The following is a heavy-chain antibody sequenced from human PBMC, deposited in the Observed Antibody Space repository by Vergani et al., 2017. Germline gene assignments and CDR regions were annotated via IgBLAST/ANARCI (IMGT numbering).Heavy chain of an antibody. CDR3: ARDLRLLYNRFDP. D-gene: IGHD1-14*01. J-gene: IGHJ5*02. Sequence: QVQLVESGGGVVQPGRSLRLSCAASGFTFNQYGMHWVRQAPGKGLECVAVTWYDGNNKQYADSVKGRFTISRDNSKSTMYLQMISLRDEDTGVYYCARDLRLLYNRFDPWGQGTLVTVSS. CDR2: TWYDGNNK. CDR1: GFTFNQYG. V-gene: IGHV3-33*01.